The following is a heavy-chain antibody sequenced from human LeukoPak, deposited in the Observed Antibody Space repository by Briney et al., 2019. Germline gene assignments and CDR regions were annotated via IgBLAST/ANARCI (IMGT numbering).Heavy chain of an antibody. CDR1: GFTFSSYS. D-gene: IGHD3-9*01. V-gene: IGHV3-21*01. CDR2: ISSSSSYI. Sequence: PGGSLRLSCAASGFTFSSYSMNWVRQAPGKGLEWVSSISSSSSYIYYADSVKGRFTISRDNAKNSLYLQMNSLRAEDTAVYYCARRGGTNSRYDILTSYYRYYFDYWGQGTLVTVSS. J-gene: IGHJ4*02. CDR3: ARRGGTNSRYDILTSYYRYYFDY.